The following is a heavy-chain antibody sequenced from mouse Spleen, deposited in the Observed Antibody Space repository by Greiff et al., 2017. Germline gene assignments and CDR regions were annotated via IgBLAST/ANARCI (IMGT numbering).Heavy chain of an antibody. J-gene: IGHJ2*01. D-gene: IGHD1-1*01. Sequence: QVQLKQPGAELVKPGASVKLSCKASGYTFTSYWMHWVKQRPGQGLEWIGMIHPNSGSTNYNEKFKSKATLTVDKSSSTAYMQLSSLTSEDSAVYYCARMGILRAFDYWGQGTTLTVSS. CDR3: ARMGILRAFDY. CDR1: GYTFTSYW. CDR2: IHPNSGST. V-gene: IGHV1-64*01.